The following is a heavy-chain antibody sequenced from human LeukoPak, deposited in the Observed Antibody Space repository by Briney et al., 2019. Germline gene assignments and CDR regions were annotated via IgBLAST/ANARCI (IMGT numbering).Heavy chain of an antibody. CDR3: AVGGSTSPDYDILTGLNYAFDI. Sequence: GASVRVSCKASGYTFTSYGISWVRQAPGQGLEWMGWISAYNGNTNYAQKLQGRVTMTTDTSTSTAYMERRSLRSDDTAVYYCAVGGSTSPDYDILTGLNYAFDIWGQGTMVTVSS. J-gene: IGHJ3*02. CDR1: GYTFTSYG. V-gene: IGHV1-18*01. D-gene: IGHD3-9*01. CDR2: ISAYNGNT.